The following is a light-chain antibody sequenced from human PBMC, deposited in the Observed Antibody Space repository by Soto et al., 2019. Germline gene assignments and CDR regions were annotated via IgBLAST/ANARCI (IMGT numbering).Light chain of an antibody. J-gene: IGKJ1*01. Sequence: EIVLTQSPGTLSLSPGERATLSCRASQSVGSGYLAWYQQKPGQAPRLLIYGASIRAAGIPDRFSGSGSGADFTLTIRRLEPEDFAVYYCQQYSGSPRTFGQGNKVEIK. CDR1: QSVGSGY. V-gene: IGKV3-20*01. CDR3: QQYSGSPRT. CDR2: GAS.